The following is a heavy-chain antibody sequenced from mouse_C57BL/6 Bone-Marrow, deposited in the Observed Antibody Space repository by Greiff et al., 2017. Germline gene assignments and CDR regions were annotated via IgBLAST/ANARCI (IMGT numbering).Heavy chain of an antibody. Sequence: VQRVESGPELVKPGASVKISCKASGYAFSSSWMNWVKQRPGKGLEWIGRIYPGDGDTNYNGKFQGKATLTADKSSSTAYMQLSSLTSEDSAVYFCARSRVYYYGSSYVHWYFDVWGTGTTVTVSS. D-gene: IGHD1-1*01. J-gene: IGHJ1*03. CDR3: ARSRVYYYGSSYVHWYFDV. V-gene: IGHV1-82*01. CDR1: GYAFSSSW. CDR2: IYPGDGDT.